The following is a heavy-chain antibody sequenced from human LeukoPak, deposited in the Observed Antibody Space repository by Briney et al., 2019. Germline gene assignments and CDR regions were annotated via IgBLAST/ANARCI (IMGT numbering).Heavy chain of an antibody. CDR3: AVDLSNPRMGASYLDS. V-gene: IGHV1-58*01. J-gene: IGHJ4*02. CDR1: GFTSTNFA. Sequence: SVRVSCKASGFTSTNFAVQWVRQARGQRLEWIGWIIVGSGATKCAQDFQERVTITRDLSTSTLYMELRSLTSEDTAVYYCAVDLSNPRMGASYLDSWGQGTLVTVSS. CDR2: IIVGSGAT. D-gene: IGHD3-16*01.